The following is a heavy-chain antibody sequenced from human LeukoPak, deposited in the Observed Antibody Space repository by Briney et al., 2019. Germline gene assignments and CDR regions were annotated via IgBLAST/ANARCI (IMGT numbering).Heavy chain of an antibody. V-gene: IGHV3-30-3*01. CDR1: GFTFSSYA. CDR2: ISYDGSNK. CDR3: ARISLWFGEFAFDY. Sequence: GGSLRLSCAASGFTFSSYAMHWVRQAPGKGLEWVAVISYDGSNKYYADSVKGRFTISRDNSENTLYLQMNSLRAEDTAVYYCARISLWFGEFAFDYWGQGTLVTVSS. D-gene: IGHD3-10*01. J-gene: IGHJ4*02.